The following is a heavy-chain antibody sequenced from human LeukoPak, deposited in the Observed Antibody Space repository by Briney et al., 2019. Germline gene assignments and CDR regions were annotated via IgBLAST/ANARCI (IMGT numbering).Heavy chain of an antibody. CDR2: IYYSGST. CDR1: GGSISSHY. D-gene: IGHD2-2*01. CDR3: ARDFGSSTSEQSGWFDP. Sequence: PSETLSLTCTVSGGSISSHYWSWIRQPPGMGLEWIGYIYYSGSTNYNPSLKSRVTISVDTSKNQFSLKLSSVTAADTAVYYCARDFGSSTSEQSGWFDPWGQGTLVTVSS. V-gene: IGHV4-59*11. J-gene: IGHJ5*02.